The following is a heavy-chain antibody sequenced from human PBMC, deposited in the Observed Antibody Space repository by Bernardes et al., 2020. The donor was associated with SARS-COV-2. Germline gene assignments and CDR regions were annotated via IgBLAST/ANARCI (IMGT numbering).Heavy chain of an antibody. CDR2: IYSGGSK. D-gene: IGHD3-22*01. CDR3: ASLIVMISADAFDI. CDR1: GFRVGRNY. V-gene: IGHV3-66*01. Sequence: GGSLRLSCAASGFRVGRNYMTWVRQAPGKGLEWVSVIYSGGSKYHADSVKGRFTISRDNSKNTLSLQMNSLRLEDTAVYYCASLIVMISADAFDIWGQGTMVTVSS. J-gene: IGHJ3*02.